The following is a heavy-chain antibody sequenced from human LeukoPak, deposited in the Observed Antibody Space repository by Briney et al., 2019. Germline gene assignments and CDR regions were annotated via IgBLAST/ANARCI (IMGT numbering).Heavy chain of an antibody. CDR3: ARVPAYYHDSSTYYFDY. J-gene: IGHJ4*02. CDR1: GVTVGSNY. Sequence: RPGGSLRLSCAASGVTVGSNYMSWVRQAPGKGLEWVSVIYSGGSTYYADSVKGRFTISRDNSKNTLYLQMNSLRAEDTAVYYCARVPAYYHDSSTYYFDYWGQGTLVTVSS. CDR2: IYSGGST. V-gene: IGHV3-53*01. D-gene: IGHD3-22*01.